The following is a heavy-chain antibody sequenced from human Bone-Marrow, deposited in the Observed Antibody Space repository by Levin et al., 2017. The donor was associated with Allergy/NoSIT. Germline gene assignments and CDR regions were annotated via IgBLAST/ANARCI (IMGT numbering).Heavy chain of an antibody. CDR3: ARAIPSGGNSYYYYYMDV. J-gene: IGHJ6*03. V-gene: IGHV4-59*01. Sequence: SQTLSLPCTVSGGSISSYYWTWLRQAPEKRLEWIGYIYYNGKSNYNPSLKTRVSISIDTSKNLFSLSLSSVTAADSAIYYCARAIPSGGNSYYYYYMDVWGKGITVTVSS. CDR2: IYYNGKS. CDR1: GGSISSYY. D-gene: IGHD4-23*01.